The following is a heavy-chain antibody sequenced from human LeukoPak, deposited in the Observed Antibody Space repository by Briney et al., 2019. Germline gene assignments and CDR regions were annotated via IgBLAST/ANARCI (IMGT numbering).Heavy chain of an antibody. CDR1: GVSITSDTYC. J-gene: IGHJ4*02. Sequence: SQTLSHTCAVSGVSITSDTYCWSWIRQPPGKGLEWIGYILHSGSTYYNPSPKSRVTISIDTSKSQFSLKLSSVTAADTAVYYCARTRDFWSGYFDYWGQGTLVTVSS. D-gene: IGHD3-3*01. V-gene: IGHV4-30-2*01. CDR3: ARTRDFWSGYFDY. CDR2: ILHSGST.